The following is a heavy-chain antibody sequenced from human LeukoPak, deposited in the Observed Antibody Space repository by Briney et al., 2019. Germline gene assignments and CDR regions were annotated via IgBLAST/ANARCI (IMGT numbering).Heavy chain of an antibody. CDR3: ARDSGNYYGYFDY. J-gene: IGHJ4*02. CDR2: IYYSGST. V-gene: IGHV4-59*01. D-gene: IGHD1-26*01. Sequence: SETLSLTCIVSGGSISNYYWTWIRQPPGKGLEWIGYIYYSGSTNYNPSLKSRVTISVDTSKNQFSLKLRSATAADTAVYYCARDSGNYYGYFDYWGQGTLVTVSS. CDR1: GGSISNYY.